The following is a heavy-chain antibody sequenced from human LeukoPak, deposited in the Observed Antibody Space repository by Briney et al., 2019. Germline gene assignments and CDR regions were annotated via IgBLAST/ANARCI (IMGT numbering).Heavy chain of an antibody. CDR2: INPNSGGT. CDR3: ARGRDDSSQGWYFDL. D-gene: IGHD5-24*01. Sequence: ASVKVSCKASGGTFSSYAISWVRQAPGQGLEWMGWINPNSGGTRYAQQFQDRVTMTRDTSISTAYMELTRLRSDDTAVYYCARGRDDSSQGWYFDLWGRGTLVTVSS. CDR1: GGTFSSYA. V-gene: IGHV1-2*02. J-gene: IGHJ2*01.